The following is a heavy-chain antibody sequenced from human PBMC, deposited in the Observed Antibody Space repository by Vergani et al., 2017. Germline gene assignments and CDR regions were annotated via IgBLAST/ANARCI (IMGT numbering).Heavy chain of an antibody. Sequence: DVQLVESGGGLVQPGGSLKLSCAASGFIVSDNYMTWVRQAPGKGLEWVSIMYTGGTTDYADSVKGRFTVSRDTSKNFLYLQMNNLRAEDTAVYYCTIGVMDFYDSSGHQARDYWGQGTQVIVSS. J-gene: IGHJ4*02. V-gene: IGHV3-66*02. D-gene: IGHD3-22*01. CDR2: MYTGGTT. CDR1: GFIVSDNY. CDR3: TIGVMDFYDSSGHQARDY.